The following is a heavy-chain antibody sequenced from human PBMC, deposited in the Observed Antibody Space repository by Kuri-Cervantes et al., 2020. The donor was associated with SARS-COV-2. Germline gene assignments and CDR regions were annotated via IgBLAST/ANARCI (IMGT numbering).Heavy chain of an antibody. D-gene: IGHD3-3*01. CDR2: IYYSGST. V-gene: IGHV4-39*01. Sequence: SETLSLTCTVSGGSISSSSYYWGWIRQPPGKGLEWIGSIYYSGSTYYNPSLKSRVTISVDTSKNQFSLKLSSVTAADTAVYYCAGDYDFWSGYPPTPPRWGQGTLVTVSS. J-gene: IGHJ4*02. CDR1: GGSISSSSYY. CDR3: AGDYDFWSGYPPTPPR.